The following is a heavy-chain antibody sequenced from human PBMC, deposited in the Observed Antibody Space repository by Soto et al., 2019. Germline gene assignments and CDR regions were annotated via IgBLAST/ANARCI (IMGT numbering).Heavy chain of an antibody. J-gene: IGHJ4*02. CDR3: ARQLGANYYDSSGAGY. CDR1: GYTFTSYG. D-gene: IGHD3-22*01. CDR2: ISAYNGNT. Sequence: QVQLVQSGAEVKKPGASVKVSCKASGYTFTSYGISWVRQAPGQGLEWMGWISAYNGNTNYAQKLQGRVTMTTDTXTSXAYRELRSLRSDDTAGYYCARQLGANYYDSSGAGYWGQGTLVTVSS. V-gene: IGHV1-18*01.